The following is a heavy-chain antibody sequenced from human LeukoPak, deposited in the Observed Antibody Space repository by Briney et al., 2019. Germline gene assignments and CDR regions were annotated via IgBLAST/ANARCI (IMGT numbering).Heavy chain of an antibody. Sequence: GGSLRLSCAASGFTFSSYAMHWVRQAPGKGLVWVSRINSDGSITTYTDSVKGRFTISRDNAKNTLYLQMNSLRAEDTAVYYCASQYYYDSSGHYREHDYWGQGTLVTVSS. CDR3: ASQYYYDSSGHYREHDY. CDR1: GFTFSSYA. J-gene: IGHJ4*02. D-gene: IGHD3-22*01. V-gene: IGHV3-74*01. CDR2: INSDGSIT.